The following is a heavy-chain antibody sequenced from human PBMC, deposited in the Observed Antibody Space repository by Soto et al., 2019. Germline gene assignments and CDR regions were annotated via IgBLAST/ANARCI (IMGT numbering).Heavy chain of an antibody. D-gene: IGHD6-19*01. Sequence: SEMLSLTCTVSGGSISSSSYYWGWIRQPPGKGLEWIGSIYYSGSTYYNPSLKSRVTISVGTSKNQFSLKLSSVTAADTAVYYCERAEIAVAGPYYFDYWGQGTLVTVSS. CDR1: GGSISSSSYY. CDR2: IYYSGST. J-gene: IGHJ4*02. V-gene: IGHV4-39*01. CDR3: ERAEIAVAGPYYFDY.